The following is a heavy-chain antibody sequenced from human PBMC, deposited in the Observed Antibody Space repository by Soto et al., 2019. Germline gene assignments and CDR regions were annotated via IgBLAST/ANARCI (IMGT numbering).Heavy chain of an antibody. Sequence: VQLLESGGGLVQPGGSLRLSCEASGFTFSNYAMAWVRQTPGEGPEWVSTIGGGDDIFYAESVQGRFIISRDDSRSTMYLQMDNPRAEDTSIDCCAKDSISYSGIYDAFDVWGQGTVVTVSS. CDR1: GFTFSNYA. D-gene: IGHD3-3*02. J-gene: IGHJ3*01. CDR3: AKDSISYSGIYDAFDV. CDR2: IGGGDDI. V-gene: IGHV3-23*01.